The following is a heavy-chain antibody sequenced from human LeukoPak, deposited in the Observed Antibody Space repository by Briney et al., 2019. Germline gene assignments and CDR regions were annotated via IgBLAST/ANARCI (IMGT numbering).Heavy chain of an antibody. CDR2: INHSGST. Sequence: PSETLSLTCAVYGGSFSGYYWSWIRQPPGKGLEWIGEINHSGSTNYNPSLKSRVTISVDTSKNQFSLKLSSVTAADTAVYYCARQGRYCSSTSCYMNWFDPWGQGTLVTASS. V-gene: IGHV4-34*01. CDR3: ARQGRYCSSTSCYMNWFDP. J-gene: IGHJ5*02. D-gene: IGHD2-2*02. CDR1: GGSFSGYY.